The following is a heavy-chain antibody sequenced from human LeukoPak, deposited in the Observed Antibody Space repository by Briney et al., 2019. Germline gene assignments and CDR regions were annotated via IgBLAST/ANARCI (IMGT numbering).Heavy chain of an antibody. J-gene: IGHJ4*02. D-gene: IGHD6-19*01. CDR2: IYSSGST. CDR3: ARLRSAWYIDY. CDR1: GGSVSSYY. V-gene: IGHV4-4*07. Sequence: SETLSLACTVSGGSVSSYYSSWIRQPAGRGLEWIGRIYSSGSTNYNPSLKSRVTMSVDTSKNQFSLKLSAVTAADAAVYFCARLRSAWYIDYWGQGTLVTVSS.